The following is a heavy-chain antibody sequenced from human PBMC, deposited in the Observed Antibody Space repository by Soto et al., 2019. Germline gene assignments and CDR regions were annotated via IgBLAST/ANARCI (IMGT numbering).Heavy chain of an antibody. V-gene: IGHV4-39*01. CDR1: GGSISSSSYY. CDR3: ARLYGGNSMYFDY. J-gene: IGHJ4*02. D-gene: IGHD2-21*02. Sequence: TLSLTCTVSGGSISSSSYYWGWIRQPPGKGLEWIGSIYYSGSTYYNPSLKSRVTISVDTSKNQFSLKLSSVTAADTAVYYCARLYGGNSMYFDYWGQGTLVTVSS. CDR2: IYYSGST.